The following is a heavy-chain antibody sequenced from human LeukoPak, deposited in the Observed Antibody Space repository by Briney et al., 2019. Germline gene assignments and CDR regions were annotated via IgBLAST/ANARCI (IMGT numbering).Heavy chain of an antibody. CDR1: GGSFSGYY. Sequence: SETLSLTCAVYGGSFSGYYWSWIRQPPGKGLEWIGEINHSGSTNYNPSLKSRVTISVDTSKNQFSLKLSSATAADTAVYYCARADYYDSSAYYADYWGQGTLVTVSS. J-gene: IGHJ4*02. V-gene: IGHV4-34*01. CDR3: ARADYYDSSAYYADY. CDR2: INHSGST. D-gene: IGHD3-22*01.